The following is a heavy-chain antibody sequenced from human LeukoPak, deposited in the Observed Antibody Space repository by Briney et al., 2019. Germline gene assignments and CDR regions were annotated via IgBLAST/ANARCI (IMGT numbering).Heavy chain of an antibody. J-gene: IGHJ3*02. CDR3: AKAASSSWYDDAFDI. D-gene: IGHD6-13*01. CDR2: ISGSGGST. V-gene: IGHV3-23*01. Sequence: GGSLSLSGAASGLTFRSYAMSWFGQAPGKGLNWFSGISGSGGSTYYADSVKGRFTISRDNSKITLYLQMNSLRAEDTAVYYCAKAASSSWYDDAFDIWGQGTMVSVSS. CDR1: GLTFRSYA.